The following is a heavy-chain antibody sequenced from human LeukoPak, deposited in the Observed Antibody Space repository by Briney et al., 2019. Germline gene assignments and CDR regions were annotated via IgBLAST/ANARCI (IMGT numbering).Heavy chain of an antibody. CDR1: GYTFTSCY. CDR2: INPSGGST. CDR3: ARAVLWFGDLIGHYYYMDV. D-gene: IGHD3-10*01. V-gene: IGHV1-46*01. Sequence: ASVTLSCNSSGYTFTSCYMHWVRQPPAQGLEWMGVINPSGGSTSYAQKFQGRVTMTRDTSTSAVYMELRSLRADDTAVYYCARAVLWFGDLIGHYYYMDVWGKGTTVTISS. J-gene: IGHJ6*03.